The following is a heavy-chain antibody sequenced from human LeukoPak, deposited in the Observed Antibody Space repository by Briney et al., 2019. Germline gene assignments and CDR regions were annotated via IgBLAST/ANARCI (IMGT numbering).Heavy chain of an antibody. J-gene: IGHJ4*02. Sequence: ASVKVSCKASGYTFTSYYMHWVRQAPGQGLEWMGIINPSGGSTSYAQKFQGRVTMTRDTSTSTVYMELSSLRSEDTAVHYCARGVFDSSGYYGYFDYWGQGTLVTVSS. CDR3: ARGVFDSSGYYGYFDY. D-gene: IGHD3-22*01. CDR1: GYTFTSYY. CDR2: INPSGGST. V-gene: IGHV1-46*01.